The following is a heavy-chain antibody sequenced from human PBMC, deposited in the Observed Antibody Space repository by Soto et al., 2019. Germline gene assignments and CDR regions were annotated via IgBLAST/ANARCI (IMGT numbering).Heavy chain of an antibody. Sequence: ASVKVSCKASGYTFTDYYMHWVRQAPGQGLEWMGWINPNSGGTNYAQKFQGWVTMTRDTSISTAYMELSRLRSDDTAVYYCARGYYDILTGYYDYWGQGTLVTVSS. CDR3: ARGYYDILTGYYDY. J-gene: IGHJ4*02. CDR1: GYTFTDYY. CDR2: INPNSGGT. D-gene: IGHD3-9*01. V-gene: IGHV1-2*04.